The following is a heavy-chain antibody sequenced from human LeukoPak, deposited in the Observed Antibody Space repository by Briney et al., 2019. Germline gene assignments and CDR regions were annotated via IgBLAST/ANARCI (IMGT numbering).Heavy chain of an antibody. CDR2: INHSGST. CDR3: ARGHIPTYYHDSSGYSAWFDP. Sequence: SETLSLTCAVYGGSFSGYYWSWTRQPPGKGLEWIGEINHSGSTNYNPSLKSRVTISVDTSKNQFSLKLSSVTAADTAVYYCARGHIPTYYHDSSGYSAWFDPWGQGTLVTVSS. CDR1: GGSFSGYY. J-gene: IGHJ5*02. D-gene: IGHD3-22*01. V-gene: IGHV4-34*01.